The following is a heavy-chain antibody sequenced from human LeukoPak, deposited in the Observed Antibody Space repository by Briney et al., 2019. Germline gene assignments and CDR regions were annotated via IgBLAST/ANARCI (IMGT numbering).Heavy chain of an antibody. J-gene: IGHJ4*02. Sequence: TSETLSLTCTVSGGSISSSSYYWSWIRQPPGKGLEWIGYIYHSGSTYYNPSLKGRVTISVDRSKNQFSLKLSSVTAADTAVYYCARDIGDYWGQETLVTVSS. CDR1: GGSISSSSYY. CDR2: IYHSGST. V-gene: IGHV4-30-2*01. CDR3: ARDIGDY. D-gene: IGHD1-26*01.